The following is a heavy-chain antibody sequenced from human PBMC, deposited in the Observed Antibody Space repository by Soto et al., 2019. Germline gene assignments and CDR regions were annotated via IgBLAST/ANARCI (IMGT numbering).Heavy chain of an antibody. CDR2: IWYDGSNK. Sequence: GGSLRLSCAASGFTFSSYAMHWVRQAPGKGLEWVAVIWYDGSNKNYADSVKGRFTISRDNSKNTLYLQMNSLRAEDTAVYYCARDDKGYSRYDIDDWGQGTLVPVAS. CDR1: GFTFSSYA. D-gene: IGHD5-12*01. V-gene: IGHV3-33*01. CDR3: ARDDKGYSRYDIDD. J-gene: IGHJ4*02.